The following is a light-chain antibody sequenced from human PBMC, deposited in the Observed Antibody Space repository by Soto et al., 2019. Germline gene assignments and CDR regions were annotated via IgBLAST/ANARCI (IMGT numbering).Light chain of an antibody. J-gene: IGKJ1*01. V-gene: IGKV2-28*01. CDR3: MQALQTRT. CDR1: QRLLHSHGYYY. Sequence: DIVMTQSPLSLPVTPGEPASISCRSSQRLLHSHGYYYLDWYLQKPGQSPQLLIYLGSNRASGVPDRFSGSGSGTDFTLKISRVEAEDVGVYYCMQALQTRTFGQGTKVEIK. CDR2: LGS.